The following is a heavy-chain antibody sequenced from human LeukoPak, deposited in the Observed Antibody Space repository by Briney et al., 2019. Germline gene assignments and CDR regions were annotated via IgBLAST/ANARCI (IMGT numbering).Heavy chain of an antibody. J-gene: IGHJ4*02. CDR2: ISWNSGSI. Sequence: GGSLRLSCAASGFTFDDYAMRWVRQAPGKGLEWVSGISWNSGSIGYADSVKGRFTISRDNAKNSLYLQMNSLRAEDTALYYCAKVESIAAAGGPLDYWGQGTLVTVSS. V-gene: IGHV3-9*01. D-gene: IGHD6-13*01. CDR1: GFTFDDYA. CDR3: AKVESIAAAGGPLDY.